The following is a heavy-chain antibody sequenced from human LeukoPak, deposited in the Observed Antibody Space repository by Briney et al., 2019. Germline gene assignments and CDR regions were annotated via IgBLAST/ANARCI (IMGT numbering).Heavy chain of an antibody. CDR1: GGSFSTYY. CDR2: INHRGDT. J-gene: IGHJ4*02. CDR3: ARGPTISETVYFDY. D-gene: IGHD1-1*01. Sequence: SETLSLTCAVYGGSFSTYYWSWIRQSPGKGLEWIAEINHRGDTNYNPSVKSRVTISVDTSKNQFSLKVRSLTAADTAVYYCARGPTISETVYFDYWGQGTLVTVSS. V-gene: IGHV4-34*01.